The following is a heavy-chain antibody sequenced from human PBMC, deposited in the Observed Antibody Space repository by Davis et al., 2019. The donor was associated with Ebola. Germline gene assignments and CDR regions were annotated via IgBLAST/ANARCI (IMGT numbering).Heavy chain of an antibody. J-gene: IGHJ5*02. CDR3: ARNLGGIAPFNWFDP. V-gene: IGHV1-69*13. CDR2: IIPIFGTA. Sequence: SVKVSCKASGYTFTSYDINWVRQATGQGLEWMGGIIPIFGTANYAQKFQGRVTITADESTSTAYMELSSLRSEDTAMYYCARNLGGIAPFNWFDPWGQGTLVTVSS. CDR1: GYTFTSYD. D-gene: IGHD6-13*01.